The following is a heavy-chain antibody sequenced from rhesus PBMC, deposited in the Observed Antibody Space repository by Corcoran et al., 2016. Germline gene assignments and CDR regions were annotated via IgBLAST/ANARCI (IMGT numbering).Heavy chain of an antibody. Sequence: QVQLQESGPGVVKPSETLALTCAVSGGSLSGYSFWSWLRQPPGKGLDGIGGINSNSESTNYNPSLKSRVTISKDTSKNQFSLKLSSVTATDTAVYYCARAPREYSSSPYGLDSWGQGVVVTVSS. CDR1: GGSLSGYSF. CDR3: ARAPREYSSSPYGLDS. D-gene: IGHD6-43*01. V-gene: IGHV4S12*01. J-gene: IGHJ6*01. CDR2: INSNSEST.